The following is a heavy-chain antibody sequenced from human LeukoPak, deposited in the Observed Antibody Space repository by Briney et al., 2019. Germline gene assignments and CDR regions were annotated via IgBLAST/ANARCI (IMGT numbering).Heavy chain of an antibody. CDR1: GGSFSGYY. D-gene: IGHD6-25*01. CDR2: INHSGST. Sequence: SETLSFTCAVYGGSFSGYYWSWIRQPPGKGLEWIGEINHSGSTNYNPSLKSRVTISVDTSKNQFSLKLSSVTAADTAVYYCARGPPKQRLDYWGQGTLVTVSS. V-gene: IGHV4-34*01. J-gene: IGHJ4*02. CDR3: ARGPPKQRLDY.